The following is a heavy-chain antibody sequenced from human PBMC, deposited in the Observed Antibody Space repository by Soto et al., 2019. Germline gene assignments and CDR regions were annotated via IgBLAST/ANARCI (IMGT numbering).Heavy chain of an antibody. J-gene: IGHJ3*01. V-gene: IGHV3-33*01. Sequence: GGSLRLSCAASGFTFRSYGMHWVRQAPGKGLEWVAVIWYDATNKYYADSVRGRFTVSRDNSKNTLYLQMNSLRAEDTAVYYCARANPDDYDDYADGFDPWGQGTMVTVS. CDR2: IWYDATNK. D-gene: IGHD4-17*01. CDR3: ARANPDDYDDYADGFDP. CDR1: GFTFRSYG.